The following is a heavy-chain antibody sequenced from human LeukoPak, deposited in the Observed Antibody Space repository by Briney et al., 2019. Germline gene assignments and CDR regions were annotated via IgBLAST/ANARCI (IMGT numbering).Heavy chain of an antibody. CDR3: ARGLVGGGLASSS. CDR2: IYYSGST. J-gene: IGHJ5*02. D-gene: IGHD3/OR15-3a*01. Sequence: PSETLSLSCTVSGGSISSYYWSWIRQPPGKGLEWIGYIYYSGSTNYNPSLKSRVAISVDTSKNQFSLKLSSVTAADTAVYYCARGLVGGGLASSSWGQGTLVTVSS. V-gene: IGHV4-59*01. CDR1: GGSISSYY.